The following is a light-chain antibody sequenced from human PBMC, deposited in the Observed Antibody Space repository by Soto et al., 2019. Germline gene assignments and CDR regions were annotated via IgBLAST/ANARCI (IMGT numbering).Light chain of an antibody. J-gene: IGKJ1*01. CDR3: QHYKSYSEA. Sequence: DIQMTQSPSTQSGSVGDRVTITCRASQTISSWLAWYQQKPGKAPKLLIYKASTLKSGVPSRFSGSGSGTEFTLTISSLQPDDFATYYCQHYKSYSEAFGQGTKVDIK. V-gene: IGKV1-5*03. CDR1: QTISSW. CDR2: KAS.